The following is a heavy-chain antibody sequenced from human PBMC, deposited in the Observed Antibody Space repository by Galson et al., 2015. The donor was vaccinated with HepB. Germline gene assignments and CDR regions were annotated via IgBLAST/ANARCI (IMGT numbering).Heavy chain of an antibody. CDR2: ISWNNGSI. Sequence: SLRLSCAASGFTFDDYAMHWVRQAPGKGLEWVSGISWNNGSIGYADSVKGRFTISRDNAKNSLYPQMNSLRAEDTALYYCAKVGRVYLQAYFDYWGQGTLVTVSS. CDR3: AKVGRVYLQAYFDY. J-gene: IGHJ4*02. D-gene: IGHD3-10*01. V-gene: IGHV3-9*01. CDR1: GFTFDDYA.